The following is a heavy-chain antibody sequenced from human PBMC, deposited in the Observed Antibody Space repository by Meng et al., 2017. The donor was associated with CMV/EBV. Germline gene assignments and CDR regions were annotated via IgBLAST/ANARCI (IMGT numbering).Heavy chain of an antibody. CDR2: MNPNSGHT. Sequence: ASVKVSCKASGYTFTSYNINWVRQATGQGLEWMGWMNPNSGHTGYAQKFQGRVTMTRDTSISTAYMELSSLRSEDMAVYYCARAIAVAGTPTFDYWGQGSLVTVSS. D-gene: IGHD6-19*01. V-gene: IGHV1-8*01. J-gene: IGHJ4*02. CDR3: ARAIAVAGTPTFDY. CDR1: GYTFTSYN.